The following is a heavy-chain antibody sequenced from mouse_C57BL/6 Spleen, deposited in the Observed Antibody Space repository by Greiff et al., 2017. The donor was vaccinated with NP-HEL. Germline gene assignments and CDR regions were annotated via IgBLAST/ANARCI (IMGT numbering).Heavy chain of an antibody. J-gene: IGHJ4*01. CDR2: ISSGGDYI. D-gene: IGHD1-1*01. CDR1: GFTFSSYA. V-gene: IGHV5-9-1*02. Sequence: EVKLVESGEGLVKPGGSLKLSCAASGFTFSSYAMSWVRQTPEKRLEWVAYISSGGDYIYYADTVKGRFTISRDNARNTLYLQMSSLKSEDTAMYYCTRYYYGSSPSYAMDYWGQGTSVTVSS. CDR3: TRYYYGSSPSYAMDY.